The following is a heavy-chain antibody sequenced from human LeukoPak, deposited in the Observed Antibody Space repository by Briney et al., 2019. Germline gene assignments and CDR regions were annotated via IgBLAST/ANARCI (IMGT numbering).Heavy chain of an antibody. V-gene: IGHV1-18*01. D-gene: IGHD5-12*01. J-gene: IGHJ4*02. CDR3: ARDRGGEYSGYDYLDY. CDR1: GYTFTSYG. Sequence: ASVKVSCKASGYTFTSYGISWVRQAPGQGLEWMGWISAYNGNTNYAQKLQGRVTMTTDTSTSTAYMELRSLRSDDTAVYYCARDRGGEYSGYDYLDYWGQGTLVTVSS. CDR2: ISAYNGNT.